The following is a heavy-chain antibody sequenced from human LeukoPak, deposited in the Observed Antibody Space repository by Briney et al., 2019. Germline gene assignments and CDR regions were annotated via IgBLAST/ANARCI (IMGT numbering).Heavy chain of an antibody. CDR1: GFTFSSYA. J-gene: IGHJ4*02. CDR3: AKAPMVRGAVFGY. D-gene: IGHD3-10*01. CDR2: ISGSGGST. V-gene: IGHV3-23*01. Sequence: GGSLRLSCAASGFTFSSYAMSWVRQAPGKGLEWVSAISGSGGSTHYADSVKGRFTISRDNSKNTLYLQMNSLRAEDTAVYYCAKAPMVRGAVFGYWGQGTLVTVSS.